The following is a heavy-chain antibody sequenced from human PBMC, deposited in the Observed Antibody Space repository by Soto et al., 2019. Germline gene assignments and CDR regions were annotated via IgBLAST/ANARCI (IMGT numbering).Heavy chain of an antibody. CDR2: IIPIQGKA. V-gene: IGHV1-69*02. D-gene: IGHD2-21*01. CDR1: GGSFTSYS. Sequence: QVQLVQSGAELKKPGSSVKVSCEASGGSFTSYSFTWVRQAPGQGLEWMGRIIPIQGKANYAFKFQDRVTITADSSTRTVYMELTSLIPEDTAVYFCAKSLLFVDHGYMDVWGKGTTVTVSS. J-gene: IGHJ6*03. CDR3: AKSLLFVDHGYMDV.